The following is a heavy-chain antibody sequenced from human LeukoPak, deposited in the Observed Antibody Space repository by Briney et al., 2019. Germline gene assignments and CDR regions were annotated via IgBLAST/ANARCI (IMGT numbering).Heavy chain of an antibody. CDR1: GGSISSYY. CDR2: MYYSGSA. D-gene: IGHD2-2*01. CDR3: ARTRAYCSSDDCYGSPGYYHYGMDV. Sequence: PSETLSLTCTVSGGSISSYYWSWIRQPSGKGLEWIGYMYYSGSANYNPSLKSRVTISVDTSKKQFSLRLSSVTAADTAVYYCARTRAYCSSDDCYGSPGYYHYGMDVWGQGTTVTVSS. V-gene: IGHV4-59*12. J-gene: IGHJ6*02.